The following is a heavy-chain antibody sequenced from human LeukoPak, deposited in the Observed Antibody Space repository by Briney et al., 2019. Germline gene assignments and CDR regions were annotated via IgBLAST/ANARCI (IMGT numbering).Heavy chain of an antibody. Sequence: VASVKVSCKASGYTFTNYDINWVRQATGQGLEWMGWMNPNSGNTGYAQKLQGRVTMTRNTSISTAYMELSSLRSDDTAVYYCARGEVRGVIAFDYWGQGTLVTVSS. D-gene: IGHD3-10*01. CDR1: GYTFTNYD. J-gene: IGHJ4*02. V-gene: IGHV1-8*01. CDR2: MNPNSGNT. CDR3: ARGEVRGVIAFDY.